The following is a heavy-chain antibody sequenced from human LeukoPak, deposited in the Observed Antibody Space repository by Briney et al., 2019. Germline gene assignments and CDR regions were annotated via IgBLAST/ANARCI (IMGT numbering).Heavy chain of an antibody. CDR1: GGSISSGGYY. J-gene: IGHJ4*02. V-gene: IGHV4-31*03. Sequence: PSETLSLTCTVSGGSISSGGYYWRWIRQHPGTGLEWIGYIYYSGSTYYNPSLKSRVTISVDTSKNQFSLKLSSVTAADTAVYYCARSEGVWGSYRYTPYYFDYWGQGTLVTVSS. CDR2: IYYSGST. D-gene: IGHD3-16*02. CDR3: ARSEGVWGSYRYTPYYFDY.